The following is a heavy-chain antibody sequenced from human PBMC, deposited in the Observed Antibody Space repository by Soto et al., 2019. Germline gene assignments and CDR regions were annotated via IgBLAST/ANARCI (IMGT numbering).Heavy chain of an antibody. CDR2: IDPSDSYT. CDR1: GYSFTSYW. Sequence: PGESLKISCKGSGYSFTSYWISWVRQMPGKGLEWMGRIDPSDSYTNYSPSFQGHVTISADKSISTAYLQWSSLKASDTAMYYCARHEKQWLGSSYYYYGMGVWGQGTTVTVSS. V-gene: IGHV5-10-1*01. J-gene: IGHJ6*02. CDR3: ARHEKQWLGSSYYYYGMGV. D-gene: IGHD6-19*01.